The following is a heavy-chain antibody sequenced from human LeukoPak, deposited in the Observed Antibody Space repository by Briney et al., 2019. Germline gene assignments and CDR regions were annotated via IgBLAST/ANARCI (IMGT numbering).Heavy chain of an antibody. CDR3: ATLGDSYETLTYYYYMDV. Sequence: GASVKVSCMASGYTFTGYYMHWVRQAPGQGLEWMGWIKPNNGDTNYAKKFQGRVAMTRDTSTSTAYMELISLRSDDTAMYYCATLGDSYETLTYYYYMDVWGTGTTVTVSS. V-gene: IGHV1-2*02. J-gene: IGHJ6*03. CDR2: IKPNNGDT. CDR1: GYTFTGYY. D-gene: IGHD3-16*01.